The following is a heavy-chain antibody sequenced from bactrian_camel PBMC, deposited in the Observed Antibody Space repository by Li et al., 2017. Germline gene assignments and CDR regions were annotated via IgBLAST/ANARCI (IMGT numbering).Heavy chain of an antibody. CDR1: GYTYRSYC. CDR3: AAAAKRWYCCGSSARGYNY. D-gene: IGHD2*01. CDR2: IYTGGGST. V-gene: IGHV3S1*01. J-gene: IGHJ4*01. Sequence: HVQLVESGGGSVQAGGSLRLSCAASGYTYRSYCMGWFRQAPGKERERVATIYTGGGSTYYADSVKGRFTISQDNAKNTLYLQMNSLKPEDTAMYYWAAAAKRWYCCGSSARGYNYRGQGTQVTVS.